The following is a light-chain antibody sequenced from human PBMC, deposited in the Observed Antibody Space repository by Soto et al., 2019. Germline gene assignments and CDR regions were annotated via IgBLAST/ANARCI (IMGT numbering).Light chain of an antibody. CDR1: QSVSGY. CDR2: ADS. Sequence: EIVLTQSPATLSLSPGETATLSCRASQSVSGYIGWYQQKPGQAPRLLIYADSNRATGIPARFSGSGSGTDFTLTISRLEPEDFAVYYCQQYGSSPGTFGQGTKVDIK. V-gene: IGKV3-20*01. CDR3: QQYGSSPGT. J-gene: IGKJ1*01.